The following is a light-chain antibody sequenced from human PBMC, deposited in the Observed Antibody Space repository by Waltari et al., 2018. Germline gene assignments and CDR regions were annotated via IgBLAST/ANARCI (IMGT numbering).Light chain of an antibody. J-gene: IGKJ2*01. CDR3: QQYNNWLYT. CDR2: DAS. CDR1: QSASTN. V-gene: IGKV3-15*01. Sequence: ERVMTQSPDTLSVSPGETATLSCRASQSASTNLAWYQQKAGQAPRLLIYDASIRATGVPARFSGSGAGTEFTLTITGLQSEDFAVYYCQQYNNWLYTFGQGTKLEIK.